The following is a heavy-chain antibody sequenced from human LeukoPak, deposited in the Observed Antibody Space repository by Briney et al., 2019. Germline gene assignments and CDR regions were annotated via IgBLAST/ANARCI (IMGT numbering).Heavy chain of an antibody. CDR1: GGSFSGYY. J-gene: IGHJ6*03. CDR3: ARATPCSSTSCEQRAFYYYYMDV. V-gene: IGHV4-34*01. D-gene: IGHD2-2*01. CDR2: INHSGST. Sequence: SETLSLTCAVYGGSFSGYYWSWIRQPPGKGLEWIGEINHSGSTNYNPSLKSRVTISVDTSKNQFSLKLSSVTAADTAVYYCARATPCSSTSCEQRAFYYYYMDVWGKGTTVTVSS.